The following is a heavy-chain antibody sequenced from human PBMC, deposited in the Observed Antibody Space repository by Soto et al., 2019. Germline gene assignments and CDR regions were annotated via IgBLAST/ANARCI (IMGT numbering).Heavy chain of an antibody. CDR3: AKGKELVPFVVGSEFDY. CDR1: GFTFDDYA. Sequence: PGGSLRLSCAASGFTFDDYAMHWVRQAPGKGLEWVSGISWNSGSIGYADSVKGRFTISRDNAKNSLYLQMNSLRAEDTALYCCAKGKELVPFVVGSEFDYWGQGTLVTVSS. J-gene: IGHJ4*02. V-gene: IGHV3-9*01. D-gene: IGHD2-2*01. CDR2: ISWNSGSI.